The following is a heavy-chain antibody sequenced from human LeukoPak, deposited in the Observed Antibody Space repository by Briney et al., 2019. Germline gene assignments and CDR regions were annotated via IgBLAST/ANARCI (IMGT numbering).Heavy chain of an antibody. CDR3: AREKGAVLLWFGELRNYYGMDV. V-gene: IGHV1-18*01. Sequence: ASVKVSCKASGYTFTSYGISWVRQAPGQGLEWMGWISAYNGSTNYAQKLHGRVTMTTDTSTSTAYMELRSLRSDDTAVYYCAREKGAVLLWFGELRNYYGMDVWGQGTTVTVSS. J-gene: IGHJ6*02. D-gene: IGHD3-10*01. CDR1: GYTFTSYG. CDR2: ISAYNGST.